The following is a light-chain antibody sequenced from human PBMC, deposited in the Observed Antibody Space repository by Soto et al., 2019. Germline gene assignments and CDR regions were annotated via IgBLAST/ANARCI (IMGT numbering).Light chain of an antibody. Sequence: EIVMTQSPATLSVSPGERATLSCRASQSVSSTLAWFQQTPGQAPRLLIYGASTRATGIPARFSGSGSGTEFTLTISSLQSEDFAVYYCQQYNNWPWTFGQGTKVDIK. V-gene: IGKV3-15*01. J-gene: IGKJ1*01. CDR2: GAS. CDR3: QQYNNWPWT. CDR1: QSVSST.